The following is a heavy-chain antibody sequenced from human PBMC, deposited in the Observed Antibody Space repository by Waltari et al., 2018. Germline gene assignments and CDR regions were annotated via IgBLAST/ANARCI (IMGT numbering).Heavy chain of an antibody. CDR2: LSGRGGST. CDR3: AKDREHYDFWSGYYVFDY. V-gene: IGHV3-23*01. Sequence: EVQLLESGGGLVQPGGSLRLSCAASGFTFSSYALSWVRQAPGKGLEWVSALSGRGGSTYYADCVKGRFTIYRDHSKNTLYLQMNSLRAEDTAVYYCAKDREHYDFWSGYYVFDYWGQGTLVTVSS. D-gene: IGHD3-3*01. J-gene: IGHJ4*02. CDR1: GFTFSSYA.